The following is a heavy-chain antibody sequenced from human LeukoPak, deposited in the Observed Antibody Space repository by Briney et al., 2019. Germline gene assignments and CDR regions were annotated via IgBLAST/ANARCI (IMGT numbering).Heavy chain of an antibody. CDR1: GGSVTSGNSY. CDR2: IYYSGST. J-gene: IGHJ3*02. Sequence: SETLSLTCTVSGGSVTSGNSYWSWIRQPPGKGLEWIGYIYYSGSTNYNPSLESRVTMSLDTSKNQFSLKLSSVTAADTALYYCARENRATAGLDAFAIWGQGTMVIVSS. D-gene: IGHD6-13*01. CDR3: ARENRATAGLDAFAI. V-gene: IGHV4-61*01.